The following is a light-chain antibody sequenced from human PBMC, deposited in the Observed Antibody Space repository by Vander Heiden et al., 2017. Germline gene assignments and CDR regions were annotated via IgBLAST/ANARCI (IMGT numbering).Light chain of an antibody. CDR3: QQCESTSWT. CDR2: AAS. J-gene: IGKJ1*01. CDR1: QSISSY. V-gene: IGKV1-39*01. Sequence: DVQMTQSPSSLSASVGDRVTITCRASQSISSYLNWYQQKPGKAPKLLIYAASSLQSGVPSRFSGSGSGTDFTLTISRRQPEDFATYYCQQCESTSWTFGQGTKVEIK.